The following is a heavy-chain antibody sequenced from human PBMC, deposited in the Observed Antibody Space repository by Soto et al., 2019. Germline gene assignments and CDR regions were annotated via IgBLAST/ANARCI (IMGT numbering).Heavy chain of an antibody. J-gene: IGHJ4*02. CDR1: GDAFKSYA. Sequence: QVLLLQSGSEVTKPGSSVKVSCKASGDAFKSYAIHWVRQAPGQGLEYMGRIIPSYDRTKYAQKFQGRLTVTADIYTSTVYMELSGLRFEDTAVYYCARDPTNDYGDDTFDYWGQGTKVIVSS. CDR3: ARDPTNDYGDDTFDY. V-gene: IGHV1-69*06. CDR2: IIPSYDRT. D-gene: IGHD4-17*01.